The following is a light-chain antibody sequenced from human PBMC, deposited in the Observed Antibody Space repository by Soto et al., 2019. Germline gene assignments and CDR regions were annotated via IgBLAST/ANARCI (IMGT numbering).Light chain of an antibody. Sequence: EIVLTQSPGTMSLSPGEGAIISCRSSQRVSSTYLAWYQQKPGQAPRLLIYGASSRATGTPDRFSGSGSGTDFTLTINRLEPEDFALYYCQQYGSSPPTFGQGTKVDIK. J-gene: IGKJ1*01. CDR1: QRVSSTY. CDR3: QQYGSSPPT. V-gene: IGKV3-20*01. CDR2: GAS.